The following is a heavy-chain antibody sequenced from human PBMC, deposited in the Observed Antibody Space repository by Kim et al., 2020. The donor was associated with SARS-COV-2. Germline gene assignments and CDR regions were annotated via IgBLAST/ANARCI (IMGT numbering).Heavy chain of an antibody. D-gene: IGHD6-19*01. CDR3: ARGRYGIKTSGWKTAGWFDP. CDR2: INHSGST. Sequence: SETLSLTCAVYGGSFSGYYWSWIRQPPGKGLEWIGEINHSGSTNYNPSLKSRVTISVDTSKNQFSLKLSSVTAADTAVYYCARGRYGIKTSGWKTAGWFDPWGQGTLVTVSS. CDR1: GGSFSGYY. J-gene: IGHJ5*02. V-gene: IGHV4-34*01.